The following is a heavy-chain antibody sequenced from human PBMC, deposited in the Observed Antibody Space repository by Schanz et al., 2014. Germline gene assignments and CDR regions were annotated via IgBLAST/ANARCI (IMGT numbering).Heavy chain of an antibody. V-gene: IGHV7-4-1*02. J-gene: IGHJ4*02. CDR1: GYTFTNYA. CDR2: INTNTGNP. CDR3: ARRGIRGVFSSFDY. Sequence: QVQLVQSGADVKKPGASVKVSCKASGYTFTNYAINWVRQAPGQGLEWMGWINTNTGNPTYAQAFTGRFLFSLDTSVNTAYLQISSLEADDTAVYYCARRGIRGVFSSFDYWGQGTLVTVSS. D-gene: IGHD3-10*01.